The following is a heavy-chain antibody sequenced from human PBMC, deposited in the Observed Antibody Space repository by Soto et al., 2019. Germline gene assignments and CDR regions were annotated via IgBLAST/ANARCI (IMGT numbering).Heavy chain of an antibody. CDR1: GESISSSSHY. CDR3: ARQRTTVVTQAYFDH. D-gene: IGHD2-21*02. J-gene: IGHJ4*02. Sequence: SETLSLTCIVSGESISSSSHYWGWIRHPPGKGLEWIGSIYYSGRTYYNPSFKSRVTISIDTSKNQFSLKLSSVTATDTAVYYCARQRTTVVTQAYFDHWGQGALVTVSS. CDR2: IYYSGRT. V-gene: IGHV4-39*01.